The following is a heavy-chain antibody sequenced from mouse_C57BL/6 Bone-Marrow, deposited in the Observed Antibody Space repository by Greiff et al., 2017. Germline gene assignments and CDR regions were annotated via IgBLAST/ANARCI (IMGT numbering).Heavy chain of an antibody. V-gene: IGHV1-52*01. Sequence: QVQLQQSGAELVRPGSSVKLSCKASGYTFTSYWMHWVKQRPIQGLEWIGNIDPSDSETHYNQKFKDKVTLTVDKSSSTAFMQLSSLTSEDSAVYYCARGGTNWGYYYAMDYWGQGTSVTVSS. CDR2: IDPSDSET. J-gene: IGHJ4*01. CDR1: GYTFTSYW. D-gene: IGHD4-1*01. CDR3: ARGGTNWGYYYAMDY.